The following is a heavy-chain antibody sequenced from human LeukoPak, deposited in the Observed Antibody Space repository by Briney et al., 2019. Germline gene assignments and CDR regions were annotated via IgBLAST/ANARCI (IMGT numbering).Heavy chain of an antibody. D-gene: IGHD3-16*01. J-gene: IGHJ6*02. Sequence: KPSETLSLTCIVSGGSISTYYWNWIRQPPGKGLEWIEYFYYTGNSNDSHALKSRVTMSIDTSKNHFSLNLSSVTAADTAVYYCARFGYYGMDVWGQGTTAADSS. CDR3: ARFGYYGMDV. CDR2: FYYTGNS. CDR1: GGSISTYY. V-gene: IGHV4-59*08.